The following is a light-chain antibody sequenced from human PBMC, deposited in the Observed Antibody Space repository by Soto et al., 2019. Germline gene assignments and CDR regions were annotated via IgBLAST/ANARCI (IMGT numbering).Light chain of an antibody. J-gene: IGKJ2*01. Sequence: EVVMTQSPATLSVFPGERVTLSCRASQSVSTSLAWYQQKPGQAPRLLIYGASTRATGIPATFSGSGSGTEFTLTISSLESEDFAVYYCQQYINGYTFGQGTKLEIK. CDR3: QQYINGYT. V-gene: IGKV3-15*01. CDR2: GAS. CDR1: QSVSTS.